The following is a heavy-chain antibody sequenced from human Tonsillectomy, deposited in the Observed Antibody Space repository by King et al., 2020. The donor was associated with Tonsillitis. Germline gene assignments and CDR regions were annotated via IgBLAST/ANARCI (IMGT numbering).Heavy chain of an antibody. V-gene: IGHV3-15*01. D-gene: IGHD3-10*01. CDR3: TTEWRVYWYDSGSYYKGPGDV. J-gene: IGHJ6*02. Sequence: DVQLVESGGGLVKPGGSLRISCAASGFTFSNAWMSWVRQAPGKGLEWVGRIKSKTDGGTTDYAAPVKGRFAISRDDSKNTLYLQMNSLKTEDTAVYYCTTEWRVYWYDSGSYYKGPGDVWGQGTTVTVSS. CDR2: IKSKTDGGTT. CDR1: GFTFSNAW.